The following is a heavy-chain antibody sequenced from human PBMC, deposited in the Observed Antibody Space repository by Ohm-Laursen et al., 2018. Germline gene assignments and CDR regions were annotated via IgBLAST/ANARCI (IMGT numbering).Heavy chain of an antibody. CDR1: GGSFSAYY. V-gene: IGHV4-34*01. CDR3: ARGGKDYGDYGLFAY. D-gene: IGHD4-17*01. CDR2: IKHSGST. J-gene: IGHJ4*02. Sequence: GTLSLTCAVYGGSFSAYYWSWIRQPPGKGLEWIGEIKHSGSTNYNPSLKSRVTISVDTSKDQFSLKLTSVTAADTAVYYCARGGKDYGDYGLFAYWGQGTLVTVSS.